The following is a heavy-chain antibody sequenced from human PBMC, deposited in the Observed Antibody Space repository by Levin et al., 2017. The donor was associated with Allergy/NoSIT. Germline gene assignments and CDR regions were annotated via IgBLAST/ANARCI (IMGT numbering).Heavy chain of an antibody. J-gene: IGHJ4*02. CDR1: GFPFSSYN. V-gene: IGHV3-48*04. Sequence: LSLTCAASGFPFSSYNMNWVRPAPGKGLEWVSYISSSSSTIYYADSVRGRFTISRDNAKNSLYLQMNSLRAEDTAVYYCARARSTIGPGSGPDYFDYWGQGTLVTVSS. D-gene: IGHD2-15*01. CDR3: ARARSTIGPGSGPDYFDY. CDR2: ISSSSSTI.